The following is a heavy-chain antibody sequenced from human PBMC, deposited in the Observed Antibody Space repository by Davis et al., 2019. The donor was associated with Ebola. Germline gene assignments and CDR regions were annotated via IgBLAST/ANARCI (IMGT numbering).Heavy chain of an antibody. V-gene: IGHV3-9*01. CDR1: GFTFSYYS. Sequence: SLKISCAASGFTFSYYSMHWVRQAPGKGLEWVSGISWNSGSIGYADSVKGRFTISRDNAKNSLYLQMNSLHQGPIGLPPGTLLQEHLWG. CDR2: ISWNSGSI. CDR3: TLLQEHL. J-gene: IGHJ6*01.